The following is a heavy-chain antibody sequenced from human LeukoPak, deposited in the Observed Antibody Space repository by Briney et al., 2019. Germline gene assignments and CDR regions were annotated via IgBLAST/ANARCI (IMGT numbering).Heavy chain of an antibody. CDR2: MYYSGST. Sequence: SETLSLTCTVSGGSVRSGRYYWGWIRQPPGKGLEWLGYMYYSGSTIYNPSLKSRVTISVDTSKNQFSLKLRSVTAADTAVYYCARVEYYYDSSGYQGAFDIWGQGTMVTVSS. J-gene: IGHJ3*02. CDR1: GGSVRSGRYY. D-gene: IGHD3-22*01. CDR3: ARVEYYYDSSGYQGAFDI. V-gene: IGHV4-61*01.